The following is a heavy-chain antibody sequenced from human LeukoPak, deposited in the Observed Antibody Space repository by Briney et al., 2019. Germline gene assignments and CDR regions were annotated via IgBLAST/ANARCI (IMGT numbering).Heavy chain of an antibody. CDR2: ISTSGGSV. CDR1: GFTFSDYY. D-gene: IGHD3-16*01. J-gene: IGHJ5*02. CDR3: ARDRQFRLHDP. V-gene: IGHV3-11*01. Sequence: GGSLRLSCTASGFTFSDYYMAWIRQAPGKGLEWLSYISTSGGSVSYADSVKGRFTISRDNAKKSVYLQIDSLRAEDTATYYCARDRQFRLHDPWGQGILVTVSS.